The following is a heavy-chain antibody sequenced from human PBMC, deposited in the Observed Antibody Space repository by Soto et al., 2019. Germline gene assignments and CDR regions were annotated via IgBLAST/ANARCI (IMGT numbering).Heavy chain of an antibody. CDR3: AKDSGAPPKVGQWLPAGMDV. CDR1: GFTFSSYG. V-gene: IGHV3-30*18. D-gene: IGHD6-19*01. CDR2: ISYDGSNK. Sequence: GGSLRLSCXASGFTFSSYGMHWVRQAPGKGLEWVAVISYDGSNKYYADSVKGRFTISRDNSKNTLYLQMNSLRAEDTAVYYCAKDSGAPPKVGQWLPAGMDVWGQGTTVTVSS. J-gene: IGHJ6*02.